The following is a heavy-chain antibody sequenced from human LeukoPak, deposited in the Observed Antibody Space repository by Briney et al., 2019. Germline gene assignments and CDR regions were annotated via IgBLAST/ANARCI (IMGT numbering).Heavy chain of an antibody. Sequence: SETLSLTCTVSGYSISSGYYWGWIRQPPGKGLEWIGSIYHSGCTYYNPSLKSRVTISVDTSKNQFSLKLSSVTAADTAVYYCARGVGTYYYGSGRPDYFDYWGQGTLVTVSS. CDR2: IYHSGCT. D-gene: IGHD3-10*01. CDR1: GYSISSGYY. J-gene: IGHJ4*02. V-gene: IGHV4-38-2*02. CDR3: ARGVGTYYYGSGRPDYFDY.